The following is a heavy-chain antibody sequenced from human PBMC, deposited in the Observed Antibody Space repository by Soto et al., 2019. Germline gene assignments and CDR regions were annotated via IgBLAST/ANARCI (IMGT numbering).Heavy chain of an antibody. Sequence: EVQLVESGGGLVQPGGSLRLSCAASGFTFSSYAMHWVRQAPGKGLEYVSAISSNGGSTYYANSVKGRFTISRDNSKNTRYLQMGSLIAEDMAVYYCARGGGYYFDYWGQGTLFTVSS. J-gene: IGHJ4*02. CDR3: ARGGGYYFDY. CDR2: ISSNGGST. V-gene: IGHV3-64*01. CDR1: GFTFSSYA.